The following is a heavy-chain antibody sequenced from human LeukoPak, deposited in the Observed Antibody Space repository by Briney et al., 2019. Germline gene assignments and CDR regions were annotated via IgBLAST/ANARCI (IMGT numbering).Heavy chain of an antibody. V-gene: IGHV4-59*01. CDR2: VYYTGGT. Sequence: SETLSLTCTVSGGSISSYHWSWIRQPPGKGLEWIGYVYYTGGTNYNPSLKSRVTISVDTSKNQVSLKLSSVTAADTAVYYCARRRNWLDPWGQGTLVTVSS. CDR3: ARRRNWLDP. CDR1: GGSISSYH. J-gene: IGHJ5*02.